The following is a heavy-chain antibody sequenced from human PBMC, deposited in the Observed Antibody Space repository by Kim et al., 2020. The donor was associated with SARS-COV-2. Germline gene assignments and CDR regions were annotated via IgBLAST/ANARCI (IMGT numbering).Heavy chain of an antibody. V-gene: IGHV1-69*13. J-gene: IGHJ2*01. CDR3: ARDPYYYDSSGSGGYFDL. D-gene: IGHD3-22*01. CDR2: IIPIFGTA. Sequence: SVKVSCMASGGTFSSYAISWVRQAPGQGLEWMGGIIPIFGTANYAQKFQGRVTITADESTSTAYMELSSLRSEDTAVYYCARDPYYYDSSGSGGYFDLWGRGTLVTVSS. CDR1: GGTFSSYA.